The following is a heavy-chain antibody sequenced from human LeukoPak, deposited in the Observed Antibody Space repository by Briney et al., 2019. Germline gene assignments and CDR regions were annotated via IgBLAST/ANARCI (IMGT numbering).Heavy chain of an antibody. Sequence: ASVKVSCKASGYTFTGYFMHWVRQAPGQGLEWTGIINPSGGSTSYAQKFQGRVTMTRDTSTSTVYMELSSLRFEDTAVYYCAKWSPGTSSSDHWGQGTLVTVSS. CDR2: INPSGGST. V-gene: IGHV1-46*01. CDR1: GYTFTGYF. CDR3: AKWSPGTSSSDH. J-gene: IGHJ4*02. D-gene: IGHD3-10*01.